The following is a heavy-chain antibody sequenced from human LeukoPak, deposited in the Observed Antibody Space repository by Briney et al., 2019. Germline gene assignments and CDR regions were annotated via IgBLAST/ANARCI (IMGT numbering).Heavy chain of an antibody. CDR2: ISAYNGNT. V-gene: IGHV1-18*04. CDR1: GYTFTSYG. Sequence: ASVKVSCKASGYTFTSYGINWVRQAPGQGLEWMGWISAYNGNTNYAQKFQGRVTMTRDTSISTAYMELSRLRSDDTAVYYCARVCRGRYYCGMDVWGQGTTVTVSS. J-gene: IGHJ6*02. D-gene: IGHD5-24*01. CDR3: ARVCRGRYYCGMDV.